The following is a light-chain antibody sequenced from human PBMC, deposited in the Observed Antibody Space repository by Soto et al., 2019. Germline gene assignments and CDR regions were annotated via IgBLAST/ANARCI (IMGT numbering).Light chain of an antibody. CDR2: EIN. J-gene: IGLJ1*01. CDR1: SSDVGGYKY. CDR3: CSYAGTYYV. Sequence: QSVLSQPPSAAGSPGQSVTISCTGTSSDVGGYKYVSWYQQHPGKAPKIIIYEINIRSSGVPDRFWGSESGNTASLTISGLQAEDEAEYYCCSYAGTYYVFGTGTKVTVL. V-gene: IGLV2-8*01.